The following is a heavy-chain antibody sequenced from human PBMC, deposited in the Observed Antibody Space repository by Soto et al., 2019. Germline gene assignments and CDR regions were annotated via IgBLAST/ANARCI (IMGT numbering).Heavy chain of an antibody. CDR1: GGTFNSYA. J-gene: IGHJ6*02. CDR3: ASQQLGPSYYYGMDV. Sequence: QVQLVQFGAEVKKPGSSVKVSCKASGGTFNSYAISWVRQAPGQGLEWMGGTIPIFRTADYAQKFQGRVTITADESTSTAFMELSSLRSEDTAVYYFASQQLGPSYYYGMDVWGQGTTVTVSS. D-gene: IGHD6-6*01. CDR2: TIPIFRTA. V-gene: IGHV1-69*12.